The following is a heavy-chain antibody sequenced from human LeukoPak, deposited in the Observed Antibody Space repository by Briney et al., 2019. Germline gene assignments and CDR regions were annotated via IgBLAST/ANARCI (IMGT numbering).Heavy chain of an antibody. D-gene: IGHD4-17*01. J-gene: IGHJ4*02. V-gene: IGHV1-18*01. CDR2: ISAYNGNT. Sequence: ASVKVSCKASGYTLTSYGISWVRQAPGRGLEWMGWISAYNGNTNYAQKLQGRVTMTTDTSTSTAYMDLRSLRSDDTAMYYCARGTVTTPFDYWGQGTLVTVSS. CDR3: ARGTVTTPFDY. CDR1: GYTLTSYG.